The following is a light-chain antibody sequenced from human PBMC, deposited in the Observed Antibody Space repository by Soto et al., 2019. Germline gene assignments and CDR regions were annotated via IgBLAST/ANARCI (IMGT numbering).Light chain of an antibody. J-gene: IGKJ3*01. CDR1: QSVSSSY. V-gene: IGKV3-20*01. CDR3: QQYGSCPFT. Sequence: EIVLTQSPGTLSLSPGERATLSCRASQSVSSSYLAWYQQKPGQAPRLLIYGASSRATGIPDRFSGSGSGTDFTLTISRLEPEDFAVYYGQQYGSCPFTFGPGTKVDIK. CDR2: GAS.